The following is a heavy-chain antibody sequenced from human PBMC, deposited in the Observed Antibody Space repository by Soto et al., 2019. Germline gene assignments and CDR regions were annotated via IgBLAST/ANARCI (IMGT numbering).Heavy chain of an antibody. CDR1: GDSMTRYN. CDR3: ARRAVVAVTGSLDNWLDP. CDR2: VYSSGST. V-gene: IGHV4-59*01. Sequence: PSETLSLTCTVSGDSMTRYNWNGLRQPPGKALEWIGYVYSSGSTNYNPSLKSRVTISVDTSRNQFSLKVNSVTAADTAVYYCARRAVVAVTGSLDNWLDPWGQGILVTVS. D-gene: IGHD2-21*01. J-gene: IGHJ5*02.